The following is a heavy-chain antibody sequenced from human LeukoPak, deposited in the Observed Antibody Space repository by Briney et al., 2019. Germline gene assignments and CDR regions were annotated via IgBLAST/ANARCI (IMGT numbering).Heavy chain of an antibody. J-gene: IGHJ6*02. Sequence: GGSLRLSCAASGFTFSSYAMSWVRQAPGKGLEWVSAISGSGGSTYYADSVKGRFTISRDNSKNTLYLQMNSLRAEDTAVYYCARDHNYGSGSYYYYYYGMDVWGQGTTVTVSS. V-gene: IGHV3-23*01. CDR1: GFTFSSYA. D-gene: IGHD3-10*01. CDR2: ISGSGGST. CDR3: ARDHNYGSGSYYYYYYGMDV.